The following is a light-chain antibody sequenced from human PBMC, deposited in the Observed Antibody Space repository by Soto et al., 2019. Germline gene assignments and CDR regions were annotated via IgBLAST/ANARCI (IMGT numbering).Light chain of an antibody. CDR3: SSYTSSRTYV. Sequence: QSVLTQPPSVSGSPGQSVTISCTGTSSDVGSYNRVSWYQQPPCTAPKLMIYEVSNRPSGVPDRFSGSKSGNTASLTISGLQAEDEAYYYCSSYTSSRTYVFGTGTKLTVL. CDR1: SSDVGSYNR. J-gene: IGLJ1*01. CDR2: EVS. V-gene: IGLV2-18*02.